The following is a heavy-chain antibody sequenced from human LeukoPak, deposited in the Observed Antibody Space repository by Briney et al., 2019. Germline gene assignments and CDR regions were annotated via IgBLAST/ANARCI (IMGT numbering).Heavy chain of an antibody. Sequence: GGSLRLSCAASGFTFDDYAMHWVRQAPGKGLEWVSGISWNSGSIGYADSVKGRFTISRDNAKNSLYLQMNSLRAEDTALYYCAKAFSLWSTPKFGYFDYWGQATLVTVSS. D-gene: IGHD3-10*02. V-gene: IGHV3-9*01. CDR1: GFTFDDYA. CDR3: AKAFSLWSTPKFGYFDY. CDR2: ISWNSGSI. J-gene: IGHJ4*02.